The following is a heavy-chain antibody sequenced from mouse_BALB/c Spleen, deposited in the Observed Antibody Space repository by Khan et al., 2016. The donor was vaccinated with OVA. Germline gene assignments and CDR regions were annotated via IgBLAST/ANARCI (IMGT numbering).Heavy chain of an antibody. V-gene: IGHV3-2*02. CDR1: GFSITSDYA. CDR2: IRYSGST. CDR3: AGGYGSSYYYFDC. Sequence: EVQLQESGPGLVKPSQSLSLSCTATGFSITSDYAWNWIRQFPGNKLEWMGYIRYSGSTSYNPSLKSRISITRDTSKNQFFLQLNSVTTEDTATYYWAGGYGSSYYYFDCWCRGTTLTVSS. D-gene: IGHD1-1*01. J-gene: IGHJ2*01.